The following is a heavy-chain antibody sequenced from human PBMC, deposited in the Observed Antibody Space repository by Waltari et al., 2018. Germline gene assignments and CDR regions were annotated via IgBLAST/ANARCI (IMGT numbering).Heavy chain of an antibody. CDR2: IYYSGST. CDR1: GGSISSSSYY. V-gene: IGHV4-39*07. J-gene: IGHJ4*02. CDR3: AREGIAVAFDY. Sequence: QLQLQESGPGLVKPSETLSLTCTVSGGSISSSSYYWGWIRQPLGKGLEWIGSIYYSGSTYYNPSLKSRVTISVDTSKNQFSLKLSSVTAADTAVYYCAREGIAVAFDYWGQGTLVTVSS. D-gene: IGHD6-19*01.